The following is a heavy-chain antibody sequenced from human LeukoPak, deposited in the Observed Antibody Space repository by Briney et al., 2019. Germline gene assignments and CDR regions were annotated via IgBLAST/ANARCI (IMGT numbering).Heavy chain of an antibody. D-gene: IGHD3-10*01. Sequence: GGSLRLSCAASGFTFSSYAMSWVRQAPGKGLGWVSAISGSGGSTYYADSVKGRFTISRDNSKNTLYLQMNSLRAEDTAVYYCAKDVYSRGPSGWFDPWGQGTLVTVSS. CDR1: GFTFSSYA. J-gene: IGHJ5*02. CDR3: AKDVYSRGPSGWFDP. V-gene: IGHV3-23*01. CDR2: ISGSGGST.